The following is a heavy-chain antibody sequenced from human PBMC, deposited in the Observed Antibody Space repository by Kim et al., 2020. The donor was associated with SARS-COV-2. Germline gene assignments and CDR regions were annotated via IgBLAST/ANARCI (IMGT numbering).Heavy chain of an antibody. Sequence: GGSLRLSCSGSGFTFSDYAMHWVRRAPGKGLEWVSATTRSGDGSFYADSVEGRFTISRDNSKSTLYLQMNSLRPEDTSVYYCVKYGRSYGAVLWGQGTLVSVSS. V-gene: IGHV3-64D*06. J-gene: IGHJ4*02. CDR1: GFTFSDYA. CDR3: VKYGRSYGAVL. D-gene: IGHD3-16*01. CDR2: TTRSGDGS.